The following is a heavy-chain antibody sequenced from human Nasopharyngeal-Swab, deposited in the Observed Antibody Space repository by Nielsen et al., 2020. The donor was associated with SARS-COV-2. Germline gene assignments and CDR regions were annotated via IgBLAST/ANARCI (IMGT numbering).Heavy chain of an antibody. CDR2: ISSSGSTI. V-gene: IGHV3-48*03. CDR3: ARVTTAAGYYYYYMDV. CDR1: AFTFSSYE. J-gene: IGHJ6*03. D-gene: IGHD1-1*01. Sequence: GRSLTLSCAASAFTFSSYEMNWVRQAPGKGLEWVSYISSSGSTIYYADSVKGRFTISRDNAKNSLYLQMNSLRAEDTAVYYCARVTTAAGYYYYYMDVWGKGTTVTVSS.